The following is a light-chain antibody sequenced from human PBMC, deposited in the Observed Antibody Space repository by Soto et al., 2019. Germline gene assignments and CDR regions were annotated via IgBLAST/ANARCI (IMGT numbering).Light chain of an antibody. CDR3: QQSHSTPT. CDR2: ATS. Sequence: DIQMTQSPSSMSASVGDRVTITCRASPTISIDLNWYQQKPGKVPTLLISATSTLQSGVPSRFVGSGSGTDFTLTISSLQPEDFATYYCQQSHSTPTFGGGTKVEIK. CDR1: PTISID. J-gene: IGKJ4*01. V-gene: IGKV1-39*01.